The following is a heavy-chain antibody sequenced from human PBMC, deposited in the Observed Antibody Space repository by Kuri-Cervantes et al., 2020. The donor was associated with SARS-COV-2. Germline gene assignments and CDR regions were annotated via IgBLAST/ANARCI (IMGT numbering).Heavy chain of an antibody. J-gene: IGHJ6*03. CDR2: IIPIFGTA. V-gene: IGHV1-69*13. Sequence: SVKVSCKASGGTFSSYAISWVRQAPGQGLEWMGGIIPIFGTANYAQKFQGRVTITADESTSTAYMELSSLRSEDTAVYYCARGGPAMVGYYYYMDVWGKGTTVTVSS. CDR1: GGTFSSYA. D-gene: IGHD5-18*01. CDR3: ARGGPAMVGYYYYMDV.